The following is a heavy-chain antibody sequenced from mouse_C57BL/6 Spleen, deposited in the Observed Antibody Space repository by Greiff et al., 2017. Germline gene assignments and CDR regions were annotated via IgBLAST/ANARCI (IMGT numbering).Heavy chain of an antibody. J-gene: IGHJ4*01. Sequence: QVQLQQSGAELMKPGASVKLSCKASGYTFTGYWMDWVKQRPGQGLEWIGEILPGRGSTNYNEKFKGKATLTADTSSNTAYMQLSSLTSEDSSILYCARNYRNDEGYGMDYWGQGTSVTVAS. CDR1: GYTFTGYW. CDR3: ARNYRNDEGYGMDY. CDR2: ILPGRGST. D-gene: IGHD2-14*01. V-gene: IGHV1-9*01.